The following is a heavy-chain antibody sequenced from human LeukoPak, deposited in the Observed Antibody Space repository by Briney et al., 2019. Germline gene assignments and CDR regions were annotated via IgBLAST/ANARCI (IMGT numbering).Heavy chain of an antibody. CDR3: ARSGVGATFDY. J-gene: IGHJ4*02. Sequence: SETLPLTCTVSGGSISSSSYYWGWIRQPPGKGLEWIGSIYYSGSTYYNPSLKSRVTISVDTSKNQFSLKLSSVTAADTAVYYCARSGVGATFDYWGQGTLVTVSS. V-gene: IGHV4-39*01. D-gene: IGHD1-26*01. CDR2: IYYSGST. CDR1: GGSISSSSYY.